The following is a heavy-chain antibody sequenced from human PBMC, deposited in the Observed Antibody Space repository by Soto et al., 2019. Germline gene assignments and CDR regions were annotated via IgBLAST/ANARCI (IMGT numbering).Heavy chain of an antibody. CDR3: ARSEDCGGDCRPSYFDY. Sequence: QVQLVESGGGVVQPGRSLRLSCAASGFTFSSYGMHWVRQAPGKGLEWVAVIWYDGSNKYYADSVKGRFTISRDNSKNTLYLQMNSLRAEDTAVYYCARSEDCGGDCRPSYFDYWGQGTLVTVSS. CDR1: GFTFSSYG. D-gene: IGHD2-21*02. CDR2: IWYDGSNK. J-gene: IGHJ4*02. V-gene: IGHV3-33*01.